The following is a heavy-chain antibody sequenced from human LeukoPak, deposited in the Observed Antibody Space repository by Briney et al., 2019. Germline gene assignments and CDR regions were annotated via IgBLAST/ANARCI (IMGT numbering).Heavy chain of an antibody. J-gene: IGHJ6*03. CDR2: INRSGST. CDR1: GGSFSGYY. CDR3: AGRYSGSYYYYYYMDV. Sequence: PSETLSLTCAVYGGSFSGYYWSWIRQPPGKGLEWIGEINRSGSTNYNPSLKSRVTISVDTSKNQFSLKLNSVTAADTAVYYCAGRYSGSYYYYYYMDVWGKGTTVTVSS. D-gene: IGHD1-26*01. V-gene: IGHV4-34*01.